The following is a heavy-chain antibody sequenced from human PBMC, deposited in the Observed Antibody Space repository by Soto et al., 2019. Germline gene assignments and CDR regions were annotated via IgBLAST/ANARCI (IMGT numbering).Heavy chain of an antibody. J-gene: IGHJ3*02. CDR3: ARDIVVVXXXXYDAFDI. D-gene: IGHD2-2*01. V-gene: IGHV1-69*13. CDR2: IIPIFXTA. CDR1: GGTFSSYA. Sequence: ASVKVSCKASGGTFSSYAIRWXRQAPGQGLEWMGGIIPIFXTANYXXXXQGRVTITADESTSTAXMELSSLRSEDTAVYYCARDIVVVXXXXYDAFDIWGQGTMVTVSS.